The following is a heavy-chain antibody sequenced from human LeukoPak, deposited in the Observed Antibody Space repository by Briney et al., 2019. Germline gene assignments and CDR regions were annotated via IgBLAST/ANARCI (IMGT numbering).Heavy chain of an antibody. V-gene: IGHV1-2*04. CDR1: GYTFTGYY. CDR2: INPNSGGT. D-gene: IGHD3-10*01. CDR3: ARVLLWFGETSENWFDP. Sequence: ASVKVSCKASGYTFTGYYMHWVRQAPGQGLEWMGWINPNSGGTNYAQKFQGWVTMTRDTSISTAYMELSRLRSDDTAVYYCARVLLWFGETSENWFDPWGQGTLVTVSS. J-gene: IGHJ5*02.